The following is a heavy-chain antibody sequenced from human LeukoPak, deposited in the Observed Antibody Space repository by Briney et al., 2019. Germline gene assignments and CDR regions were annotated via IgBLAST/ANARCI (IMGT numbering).Heavy chain of an antibody. CDR2: IKSKTGGGTT. Sequence: GGSLRLSCAASGFTFSNAWMSWVRQAPGKGLEWVGRIKSKTGGGTTDYAAPVKGRFTISRDDSKNTLYLQMNSLKTEDTAVYYCTTSLGWCGGDCPWGQGTLVTVSS. J-gene: IGHJ5*02. V-gene: IGHV3-15*01. CDR1: GFTFSNAW. D-gene: IGHD2-21*02. CDR3: TTSLGWCGGDCP.